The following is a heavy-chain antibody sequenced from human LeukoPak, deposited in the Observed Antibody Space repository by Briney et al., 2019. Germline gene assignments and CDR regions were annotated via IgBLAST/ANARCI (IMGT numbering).Heavy chain of an antibody. D-gene: IGHD6-6*01. V-gene: IGHV4-39*07. CDR1: GGSISSSSYY. Sequence: PSETLSLTCTVPGGSISSSSYYWGWIRQPPGKGLEWIGSIYYSGSTYYNPSLKSRVTISVDTSKNQFSLKLSSVTAADTAVYYCASAIAAEIDYWGQGTLVTVSS. CDR3: ASAIAAEIDY. CDR2: IYYSGST. J-gene: IGHJ4*02.